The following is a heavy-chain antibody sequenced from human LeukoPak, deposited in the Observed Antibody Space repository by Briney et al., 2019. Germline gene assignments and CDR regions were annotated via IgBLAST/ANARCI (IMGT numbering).Heavy chain of an antibody. J-gene: IGHJ4*02. CDR3: ARDRLEATAGDDYLDY. D-gene: IGHD2-21*01. Sequence: SCKASGYTFTMYAMHWVRQAPGKGLEWVALMWSGEANKFYADSVKGRFTISRDNSKSTVYLQMDSLRADDTAVYYCARDRLEATAGDDYLDYWGQGTLVTVSS. V-gene: IGHV3-33*01. CDR1: GYTFTMYA. CDR2: MWSGEANK.